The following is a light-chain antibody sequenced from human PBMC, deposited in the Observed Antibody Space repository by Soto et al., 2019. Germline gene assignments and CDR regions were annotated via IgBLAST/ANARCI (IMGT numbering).Light chain of an antibody. CDR1: QSVSSSY. V-gene: IGKV3-20*01. CDR3: QQYGSSRCT. J-gene: IGKJ4*01. Sequence: EIVLTQSPGTLSLSPGERATLSCRASQSVSSSYLAWYQQKPGQAPRLLIYGASSRATGIPDRFSGSGSGTDFTLTISRLEPEDFAVYYCQQYGSSRCTFGGGTKVEFK. CDR2: GAS.